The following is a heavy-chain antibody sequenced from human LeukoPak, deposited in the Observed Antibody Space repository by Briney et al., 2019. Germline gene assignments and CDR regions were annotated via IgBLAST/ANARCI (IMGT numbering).Heavy chain of an antibody. CDR3: AREIRFLEWLYYYYYGMDV. CDR1: GYTFTSCY. D-gene: IGHD3-3*01. J-gene: IGHJ6*02. CDR2: INPSGGST. V-gene: IGHV1-46*01. Sequence: ASVKVSCTASGYTFTSCYMHWVRQAPGQGLEWMGIINPSGGSTSYAQKFQGRVTMTRDTSTSTVYMELSSLRSEDTAVYYCAREIRFLEWLYYYYYGMDVWGQGTTVTVSS.